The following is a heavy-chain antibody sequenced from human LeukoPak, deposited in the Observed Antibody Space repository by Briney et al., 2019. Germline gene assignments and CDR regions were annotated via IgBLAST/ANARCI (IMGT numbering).Heavy chain of an antibody. CDR3: VTRDGVSSGFFNLDY. CDR2: INTNTGNP. CDR1: GYIFINYA. D-gene: IGHD3-22*01. V-gene: IGHV7-4-1*02. Sequence: GASVKVSCKASGYIFINYAIHWVRQAPGQGLEWMGWINTNTGNPTYAQGFTGRFVFSLDTSVSTAYLQISSLKAEDTAVYYCVTRDGVSSGFFNLDYWGQGTLVTVSS. J-gene: IGHJ4*02.